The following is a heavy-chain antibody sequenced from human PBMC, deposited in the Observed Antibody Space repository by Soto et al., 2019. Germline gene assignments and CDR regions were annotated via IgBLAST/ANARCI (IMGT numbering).Heavy chain of an antibody. CDR3: ARELGMIVATGPTGAFDI. CDR1: GFTFSSYG. Sequence: QVQLVESGGGVVQPGRSLRLSCAASGFTFSSYGMHWVRQAPGKGLEWVAVIWYDGSNKYYADSVKGRFTISRDNSKNPLYLQMNSLKAEDTAVYYCARELGMIVATGPTGAFDIWGQGTMVTVSS. V-gene: IGHV3-33*01. D-gene: IGHD5-12*01. CDR2: IWYDGSNK. J-gene: IGHJ3*02.